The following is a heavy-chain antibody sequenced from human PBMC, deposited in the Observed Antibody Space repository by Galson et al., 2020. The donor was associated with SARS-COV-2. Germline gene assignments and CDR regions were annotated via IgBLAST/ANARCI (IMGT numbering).Heavy chain of an antibody. D-gene: IGHD3-3*01. CDR1: GGSISSGDYY. V-gene: IGHV4-30-4*01. J-gene: IGHJ6*02. Sequence: ETSETLSLTCTVLGGSISSGDYYWSWIRQPPGKGLEWIGYIYYSGSTYYNPSLKSRVTISVDTSKNQFSLKLSSVTAADTAVYYCARDDLRITIFGVGRSGGMDVWGQGTTVTVSS. CDR3: ARDDLRITIFGVGRSGGMDV. CDR2: IYYSGST.